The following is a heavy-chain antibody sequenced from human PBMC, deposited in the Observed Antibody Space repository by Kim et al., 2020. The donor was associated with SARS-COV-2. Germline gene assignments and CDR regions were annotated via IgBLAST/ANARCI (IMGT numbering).Heavy chain of an antibody. CDR1: GFTFNTYD. Sequence: GGSLRLSCAASGFTFNTYDMNWVRQAPGKGLEWISYIPSSSSTISYIDSVKGRFTISRDNAKNSLYLQMNRVRDEDTAVYYCARLRYYGMDVWGQGTTVTVSS. D-gene: IGHD3-3*01. V-gene: IGHV3-48*02. J-gene: IGHJ6*02. CDR3: ARLRYYGMDV. CDR2: IPSSSSTI.